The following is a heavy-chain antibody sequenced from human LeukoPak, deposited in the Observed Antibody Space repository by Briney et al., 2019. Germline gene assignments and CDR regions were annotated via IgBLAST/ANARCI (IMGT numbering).Heavy chain of an antibody. CDR1: GDSISSYY. CDR2: IYYTGIT. V-gene: IGHV4-59*01. Sequence: SETLSLTCTVSGDSISSYYWSWIRQPPGKGLEXXGYIYYTGITKYNPSLKSRATMSVDTSKNQFSLKLTSVTAADTAVYYCARYCSTSGTKAFGIWGQGTMVTVSS. D-gene: IGHD3-10*01. J-gene: IGHJ3*02. CDR3: ARYCSTSGTKAFGI.